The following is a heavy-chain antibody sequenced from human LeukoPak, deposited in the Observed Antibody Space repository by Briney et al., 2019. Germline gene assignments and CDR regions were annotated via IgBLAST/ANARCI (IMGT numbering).Heavy chain of an antibody. V-gene: IGHV4-59*01. Sequence: SETLSLTCTVSGGSISSYYWSWIRQPPGKGLEWIGYIYYSGSTNYNRSLKSRVTISVDTSKNQFSLKLSSVTAADTAVYYCARKRVGATDFDYWGQGTLVTVSS. D-gene: IGHD1-26*01. CDR2: IYYSGST. J-gene: IGHJ4*02. CDR1: GGSISSYY. CDR3: ARKRVGATDFDY.